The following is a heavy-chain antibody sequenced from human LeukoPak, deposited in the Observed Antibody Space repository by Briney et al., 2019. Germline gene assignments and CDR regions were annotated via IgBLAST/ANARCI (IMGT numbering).Heavy chain of an antibody. V-gene: IGHV4-39*01. Sequence: PSETLSLTRTVSGGPISSSSYYWGWIRQPPGKGLEWIGSIYYSGSTYYNPSLKSRVSISVDTSKNQFSLKLSSVTAADTTVYYCARYLSRGYSGYDYRLINAFDIWGQGTMVTVSS. CDR3: ARYLSRGYSGYDYRLINAFDI. CDR1: GGPISSSSYY. D-gene: IGHD5-12*01. CDR2: IYYSGST. J-gene: IGHJ3*02.